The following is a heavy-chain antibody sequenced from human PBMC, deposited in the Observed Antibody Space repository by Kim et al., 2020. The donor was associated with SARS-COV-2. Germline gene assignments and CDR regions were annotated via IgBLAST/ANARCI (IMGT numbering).Heavy chain of an antibody. CDR1: GYSFTSYW. Sequence: GESPKISCKGSGYSFTSYWISWVRQMPGKGLEWMGRIDPSDSYTNYSPSFQGHVTISADKSISTAYLQWSSLKASDTAMYYCARHEYYYDSSGPTDYWGQGTLVTVSS. D-gene: IGHD3-22*01. CDR3: ARHEYYYDSSGPTDY. V-gene: IGHV5-10-1*01. J-gene: IGHJ4*02. CDR2: IDPSDSYT.